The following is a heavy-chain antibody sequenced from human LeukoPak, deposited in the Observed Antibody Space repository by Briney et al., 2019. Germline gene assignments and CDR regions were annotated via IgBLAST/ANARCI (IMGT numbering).Heavy chain of an antibody. D-gene: IGHD4-17*01. CDR2: IQYDGNNK. CDR3: AKDPNGDYVGAFDS. V-gene: IGHV3-30*02. Sequence: GGSLRLSCAASGFSFSSYGMHWVRQAPGKGLEWVAFIQYDGNNKYYADSVQGRFTISRDNSKNTLYVQMSSLRAEDTAVYYCAKDPNGDYVGAFDSWGQGTMVTVSS. CDR1: GFSFSSYG. J-gene: IGHJ3*02.